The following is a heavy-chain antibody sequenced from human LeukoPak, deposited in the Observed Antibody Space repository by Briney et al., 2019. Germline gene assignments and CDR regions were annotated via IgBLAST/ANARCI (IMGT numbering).Heavy chain of an antibody. V-gene: IGHV3-74*01. J-gene: IGHJ3*02. CDR3: ARDPENKDAFDI. CDR1: GFTFRSYW. D-gene: IGHD1-14*01. Sequence: GGSLRLSCAAFGFTFRSYWMHWVRQAPGKGLVWVSRINFDGSSTSYADSVKGRFTTSRDNAKNTLFLQMNSLRAEDTAVYYCARDPENKDAFDIWGQGTMVTVSS. CDR2: INFDGSST.